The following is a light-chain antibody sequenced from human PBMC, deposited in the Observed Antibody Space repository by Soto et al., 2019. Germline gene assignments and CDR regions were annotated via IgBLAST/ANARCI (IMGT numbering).Light chain of an antibody. V-gene: IGLV4-69*01. J-gene: IGLJ3*02. CDR3: QTWGTGIGV. CDR1: SGHSSYA. CDR2: LSSDGSH. Sequence: QPVLTQSPSASASLGASVKLTCTLSSGHSSYAIAWHQQQPEKGPRYLMKLSSDGSHSKGDGIPDRFSGSSSGAERYLTISSVQSEDEADYYCQTWGTGIGVFGGGTKLTVL.